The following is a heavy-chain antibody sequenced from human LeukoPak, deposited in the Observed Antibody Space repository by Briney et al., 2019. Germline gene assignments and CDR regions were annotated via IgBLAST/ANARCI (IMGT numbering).Heavy chain of an antibody. CDR3: ARGRGPRGGYFDY. D-gene: IGHD3-10*01. CDR2: INHSGST. Sequence: SETLSLTCAVYGGSFSGYYWSWIRQPPGEGLEWIGEINHSGSTNYNPSLKSRVTISVDTSKNQFSLKLSSVTAADTAVYYCARGRGPRGGYFDYWGQGTLVTVSS. J-gene: IGHJ4*02. CDR1: GGSFSGYY. V-gene: IGHV4-34*01.